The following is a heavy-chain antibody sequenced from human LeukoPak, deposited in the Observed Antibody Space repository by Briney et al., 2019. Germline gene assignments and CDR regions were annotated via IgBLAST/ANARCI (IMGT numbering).Heavy chain of an antibody. CDR3: ARDHEYYDSSGYYFGY. CDR2: INPNSGGT. CDR1: GYTFTGYY. Sequence: ASVKVSCKASGYTFTGYYMHWVRQAPGQGLEWMGRINPNSGGTNYAQKFQVRVTMTRDTSISTAYMELSRLRSNDTDVYYCARDHEYYDSSGYYFGYWGQGTLVTVSS. D-gene: IGHD3-22*01. V-gene: IGHV1-2*05. J-gene: IGHJ4*02.